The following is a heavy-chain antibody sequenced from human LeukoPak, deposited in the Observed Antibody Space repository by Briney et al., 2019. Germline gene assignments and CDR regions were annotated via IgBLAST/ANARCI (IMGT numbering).Heavy chain of an antibody. J-gene: IGHJ2*01. CDR2: IYTSGST. D-gene: IGHD1-14*01. V-gene: IGHV4-61*02. CDR3: ARDSGQYWYFDL. CDR1: GGSISSGSYY. Sequence: SETLSLTCTVSGGSISSGSYYWSWIRQPAGKGLEWIGRIYTSGSTNYNPSLKSRVTISVATSKNQFSLKLSSVTAADTAVYSCARDSGQYWYFDLWGRGTLVTVSS.